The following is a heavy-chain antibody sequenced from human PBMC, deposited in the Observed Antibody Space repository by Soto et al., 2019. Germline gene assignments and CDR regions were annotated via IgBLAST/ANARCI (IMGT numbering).Heavy chain of an antibody. CDR3: ASPTVTPPCGMDV. V-gene: IGHV3-11*01. D-gene: IGHD5-12*01. CDR2: ISSSGSTL. CDR1: GFTFSDYY. J-gene: IGHJ6*02. Sequence: QVQLVESGGGLVKPGGALRLSCAASGFTFSDYYMSWIRQAPGKGQEWVSYISSSGSTLYYADSVKRRFTISRDNAKTSLYRQMNSLRPEDTAVYYCASPTVTPPCGMDVWGQGTTVTVSS.